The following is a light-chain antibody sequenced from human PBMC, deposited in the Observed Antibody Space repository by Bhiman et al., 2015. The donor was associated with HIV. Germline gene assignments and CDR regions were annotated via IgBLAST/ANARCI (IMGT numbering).Light chain of an antibody. CDR1: SGDVGGYDC. CDR2: DVS. CDR3: SSYTSSSLYV. Sequence: QSALTQPASVSGSPGQSITISCTGTSGDVGGYDCVCWYQQHPGKAPKLMIFDVSKRPSGVSNRFSGSKSGSTASLTISGLQAEDEAHYYCSSYTSSSLYVFGTGTKVTVL. J-gene: IGLJ1*01. V-gene: IGLV2-14*03.